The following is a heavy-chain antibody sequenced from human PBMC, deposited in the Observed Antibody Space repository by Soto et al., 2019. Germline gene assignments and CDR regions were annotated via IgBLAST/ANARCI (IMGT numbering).Heavy chain of an antibody. CDR3: ARAEMVYAAFDY. V-gene: IGHV3-7*01. J-gene: IGHJ4*02. Sequence: LRLSCAASGFTLRSHVMQWVRQAPGKGLESVANIKQDGSEQYYVDSVKGRFTISRDNAKNSLYLQMNSLRGEDTAVYYCARAEMVYAAFDYWGQGTQVTVSS. CDR2: IKQDGSEQ. CDR1: GFTLRSHV. D-gene: IGHD2-8*01.